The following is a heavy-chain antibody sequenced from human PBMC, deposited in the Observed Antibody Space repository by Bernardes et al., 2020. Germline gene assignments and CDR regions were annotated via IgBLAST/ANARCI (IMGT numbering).Heavy chain of an antibody. CDR3: AKSEGQCSGGSCYSRNYYYYYGMDV. Sequence: GGYPRLSCAASGFTFSSYAMSWVRQAPGKGLEWVSAISGSGGSTYYADSVKGRFTISRDNSKNTLYLQMNSLRAEDTAVYYCAKSEGQCSGGSCYSRNYYYYYGMDVWGQGTTVTVSS. D-gene: IGHD2-15*01. CDR1: GFTFSSYA. J-gene: IGHJ6*02. CDR2: ISGSGGST. V-gene: IGHV3-23*01.